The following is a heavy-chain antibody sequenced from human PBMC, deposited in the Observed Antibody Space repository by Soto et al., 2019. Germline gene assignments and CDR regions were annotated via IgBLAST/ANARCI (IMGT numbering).Heavy chain of an antibody. V-gene: IGHV4-59*11. CDR1: GGSINNHY. J-gene: IGHJ6*02. Sequence: PSETLSLTCTVSGGSINNHYWSWIRQPPGKGLEWIGYIYYNGSTNYNPSLKSRVTISVDTSKNQFSLRLSSVTAADTAVYYCARARGVATIIYYYGMDVWGQGTTVTVSS. CDR3: ARARGVATIIYYYGMDV. D-gene: IGHD5-12*01. CDR2: IYYNGST.